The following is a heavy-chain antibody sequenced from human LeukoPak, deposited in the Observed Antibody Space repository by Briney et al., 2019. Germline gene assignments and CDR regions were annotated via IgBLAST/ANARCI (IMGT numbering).Heavy chain of an antibody. CDR2: ISSSSSYI. CDR1: GFTFSSHG. Sequence: GGSLRLSCAASGFTFSSHGMNWVRQAPGKGLEWVSCISSSSSYIYYADSMKGRFTISRDNARNSLYLQMNSLRAKDTAVYYCARSGRNYDDAFDIWGQGTMVTVSS. D-gene: IGHD3-3*01. J-gene: IGHJ3*02. V-gene: IGHV3-21*01. CDR3: ARSGRNYDDAFDI.